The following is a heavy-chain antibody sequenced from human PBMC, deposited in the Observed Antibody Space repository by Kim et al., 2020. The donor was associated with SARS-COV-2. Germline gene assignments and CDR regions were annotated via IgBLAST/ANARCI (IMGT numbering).Heavy chain of an antibody. CDR1: GYTFTAYY. V-gene: IGHV1-2*05. J-gene: IGHJ4*02. Sequence: ASVKVSCKASGYTFTAYYLHWVRQAPGQGLEWMGRINPSSGVSNYIQKFQSRVTMSRDTSITTAYMELSRLSSDDTVVYYCARGNTETIDFWGQGTLVTVSS. CDR2: INPSSGVS. CDR3: ARGNTETIDF.